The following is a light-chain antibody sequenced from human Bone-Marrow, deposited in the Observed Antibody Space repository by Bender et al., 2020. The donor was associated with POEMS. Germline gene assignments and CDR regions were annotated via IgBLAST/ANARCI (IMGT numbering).Light chain of an antibody. CDR1: SIGRNP. CDR2: GNT. J-gene: IGLJ3*02. Sequence: QSVLTQPPSASGTPGQRVTISCSGGSIGRNPINWYQHLPGTAPKLLIYGNTNRPSGVPDRFSGSKSGTSASLAITGLQGEDEADYYCSTWDDRLNAWLFGGGTKLTVL. V-gene: IGLV1-44*01. CDR3: STWDDRLNAWL.